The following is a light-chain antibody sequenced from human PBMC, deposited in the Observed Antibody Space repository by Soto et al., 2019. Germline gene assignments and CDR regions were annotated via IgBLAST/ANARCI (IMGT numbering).Light chain of an antibody. CDR1: SSDVGGYNY. CDR2: DVS. CDR3: RSYTSSSSDV. J-gene: IGLJ1*01. Sequence: QSALTQPASVSGSPGQSITISCTGTSSDVGGYNYVSWYQQHPGKAPKLMIYDVSNRPSGVSNRFSGSKSGNTASLTISGLHDEDAADYYCRSYTSSSSDVFGTGTKLTVL. V-gene: IGLV2-14*01.